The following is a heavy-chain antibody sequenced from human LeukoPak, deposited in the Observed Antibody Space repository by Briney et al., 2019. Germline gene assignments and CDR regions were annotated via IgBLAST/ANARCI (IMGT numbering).Heavy chain of an antibody. CDR3: ARDIRITIFGVAYGMDV. J-gene: IGHJ6*02. D-gene: IGHD3-3*01. CDR1: GYTFTSYY. CDR2: INPSGGST. Sequence: GASVKVSCKASGYTFTSYYMHWVRQAPGQGLEWMGIINPSGGSTSYAQKSQGRVTMTSDTSTSTVYMELSSLRSEDTAVYYCARDIRITIFGVAYGMDVWGQGTTVTVSS. V-gene: IGHV1-46*01.